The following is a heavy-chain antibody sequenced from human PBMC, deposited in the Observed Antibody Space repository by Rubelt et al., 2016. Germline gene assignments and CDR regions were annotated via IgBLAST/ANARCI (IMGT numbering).Heavy chain of an antibody. CDR3: ANSIEFSSTPQYDFYGMDV. Sequence: GKGLEWLSSISGSGDRTYYADSVKGRFTVSRDNSKKTLSLEMNSLRAEDTAVYYCANSIEFSSTPQYDFYGMDVWGQGTTVTVSS. J-gene: IGHJ6*02. V-gene: IGHV3-23*01. CDR2: ISGSGDRT. D-gene: IGHD6-6*01.